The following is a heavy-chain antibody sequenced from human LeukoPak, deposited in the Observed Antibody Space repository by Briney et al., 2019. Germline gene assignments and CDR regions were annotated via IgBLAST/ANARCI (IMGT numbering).Heavy chain of an antibody. J-gene: IGHJ6*03. CDR2: IYTSGST. CDR1: GGSISSYY. D-gene: IGHD5-18*01. Sequence: ASETLSLTCTVSGGSISSYYWSWIRQPAGKGLEWIWRIYTSGSTNYNPSLKSRVNMSVDTSKNQFSLKLSSVTAADTAVYYCARGSIQLWLRHYYYYMDVWGKGTTVTVSS. CDR3: ARGSIQLWLRHYYYYMDV. V-gene: IGHV4-4*07.